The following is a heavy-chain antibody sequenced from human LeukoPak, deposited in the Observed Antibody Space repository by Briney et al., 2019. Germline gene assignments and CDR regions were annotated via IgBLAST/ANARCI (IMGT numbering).Heavy chain of an antibody. CDR3: ARNPSRSDTYFDL. CDR2: TNPSSRNR. J-gene: IGHJ4*02. D-gene: IGHD5-18*01. Sequence: ASAKVSCKASGYTFTDYVINWVRQASGQGLEWMGWTNPSSRNRAYAPKFEGRVTMTTDTSTSTAYMELRSLTSEDTAVYYCARNPSRSDTYFDLWGQGTLVTVSS. CDR1: GYTFTDYV. V-gene: IGHV1-8*01.